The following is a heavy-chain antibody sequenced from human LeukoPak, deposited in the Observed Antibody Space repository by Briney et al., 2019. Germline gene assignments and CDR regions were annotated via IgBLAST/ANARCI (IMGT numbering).Heavy chain of an antibody. Sequence: GGSLRPSCAASGFSVSSDYMNWVRQAPGKGLEWVSVIYSGGSTYYADSVKGRFSISRDNAKNSLFLQTNSLRAEDTAVYYCAREVYGGNSDAFDIWGQGTMVTVSS. D-gene: IGHD4-23*01. CDR1: GFSVSSDY. J-gene: IGHJ3*02. CDR3: AREVYGGNSDAFDI. CDR2: IYSGGST. V-gene: IGHV3-53*01.